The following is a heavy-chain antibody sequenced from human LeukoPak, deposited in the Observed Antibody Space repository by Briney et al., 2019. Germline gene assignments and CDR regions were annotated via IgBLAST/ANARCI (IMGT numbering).Heavy chain of an antibody. CDR3: ARSVDYFDNTGPHMMFDY. J-gene: IGHJ4*02. V-gene: IGHV4-59*11. CDR2: IYYTGIS. CDR1: GGSITSHY. D-gene: IGHD3-22*01. Sequence: SETLSLTCTVSGGSITSHYWNWIRQPPGKGLEWLGYIYYTGISKYHPSLKSRVSVSVDTAKNQFFLKVNSVTAADTAVYHCARSVDYFDNTGPHMMFDYWGQGSLVTVSS.